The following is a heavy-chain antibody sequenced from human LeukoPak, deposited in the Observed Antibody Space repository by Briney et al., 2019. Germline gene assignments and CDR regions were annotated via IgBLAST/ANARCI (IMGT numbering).Heavy chain of an antibody. CDR1: GFTFSILG. D-gene: IGHD1-7*01. Sequence: GGSLRLFCAASGFTFSILGIHWVRQAPGKGLEWVAVISYDGSNKYYADSVKGRFTISRDNSKNTLYLQMNSLRAEDTAVYYCARDLLELPSTYAFDIWGQGTMVTVSS. CDR3: ARDLLELPSTYAFDI. J-gene: IGHJ3*02. V-gene: IGHV3-30*03. CDR2: ISYDGSNK.